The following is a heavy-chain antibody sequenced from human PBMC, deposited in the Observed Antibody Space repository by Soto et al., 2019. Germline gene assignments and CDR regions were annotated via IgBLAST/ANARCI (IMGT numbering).Heavy chain of an antibody. CDR2: ISYDGSNK. Sequence: QVPLVESGGGVVQPGRSLRLSCAASGFTFSSYAMHWVRQAPGKGLEWVAVISYDGSNKYYADSVKGRFTISRDNSKNTLYLQMSSLRAEDTAVYYCAREEQYSGGWNYFDYWGQGTLVTVSS. D-gene: IGHD6-19*01. CDR3: AREEQYSGGWNYFDY. J-gene: IGHJ4*02. V-gene: IGHV3-30-3*01. CDR1: GFTFSSYA.